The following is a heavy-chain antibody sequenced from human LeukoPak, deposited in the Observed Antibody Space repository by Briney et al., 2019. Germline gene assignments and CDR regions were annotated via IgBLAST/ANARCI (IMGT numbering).Heavy chain of an antibody. V-gene: IGHV1-2*02. CDR3: ASFDIVVPHDAFDI. CDR2: INPNSGGT. D-gene: IGHD2-2*01. Sequence: GASVKVSCKASGYTFTGYYMHWVRQAPGQGLEWMGWINPNSGGTNYAQKFQGRVTMTRDTSISTAYMELSRLRSDDTAVYYCASFDIVVPHDAFDIWGQGTMVTVSS. J-gene: IGHJ3*02. CDR1: GYTFTGYY.